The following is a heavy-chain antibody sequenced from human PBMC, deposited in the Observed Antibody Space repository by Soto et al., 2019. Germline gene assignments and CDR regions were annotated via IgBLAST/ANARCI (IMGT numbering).Heavy chain of an antibody. D-gene: IGHD5-18*01. Sequence: QGQVQQWGAGVLKPSETLSLTCAVFGESLSGSYWSWIRQAPGKGLEWIGEINHSGSTNYNSSLKSRVTISVDSSENQLSLKLRSVTAADTAVYYCARSGAWIPDYWGQGTLVTVSS. CDR1: GESLSGSY. CDR3: ARSGAWIPDY. J-gene: IGHJ4*02. CDR2: INHSGST. V-gene: IGHV4-34*01.